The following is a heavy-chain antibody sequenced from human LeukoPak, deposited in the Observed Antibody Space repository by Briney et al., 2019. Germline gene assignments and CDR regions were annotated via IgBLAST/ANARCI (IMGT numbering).Heavy chain of an antibody. Sequence: QTGGSLRLSCAASGFTFSSYAMHWVRQAPGKGLEWVAVISYDGSNKYYADSVKGRFTISRDNSKNTLYLQMNSLRAEDTAVYYCARWYGSGWYQPLDAFDIWGQGTMVTVSS. J-gene: IGHJ3*02. CDR1: GFTFSSYA. CDR2: ISYDGSNK. CDR3: ARWYGSGWYQPLDAFDI. D-gene: IGHD6-19*01. V-gene: IGHV3-30*04.